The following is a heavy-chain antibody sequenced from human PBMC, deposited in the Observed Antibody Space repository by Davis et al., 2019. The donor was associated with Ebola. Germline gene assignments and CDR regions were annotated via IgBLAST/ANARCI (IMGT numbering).Heavy chain of an antibody. CDR1: GFTFSSYW. J-gene: IGHJ4*02. CDR3: VRMSSLADY. V-gene: IGHV3-7*01. D-gene: IGHD3-16*01. Sequence: GESLKISCAASGFTFSSYWMSWVRQAPGKGLEWVANIKQDGSEKYYVDSVKGRFTISRDNAKNSLYLQMNSLRGEDTAVYYCVRMSSLADYWGQETLVTVSS. CDR2: IKQDGSEK.